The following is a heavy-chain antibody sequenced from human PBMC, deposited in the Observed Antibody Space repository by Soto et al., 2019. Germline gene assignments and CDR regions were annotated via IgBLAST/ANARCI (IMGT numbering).Heavy chain of an antibody. J-gene: IGHJ4*02. V-gene: IGHV3-21*03. CDR1: GFTFSYYS. CDR2: ISSSSSYI. Sequence: GGSLRLSCAASGFTFSYYSMNWVRQAPGKGLDWVSSISSSSSYISYADTVKGRFTISRDNAKNSLYLQMNSLRAEDTDVYYSVRVARGITIFGVVIPPFDYWGQGTLVTVSS. D-gene: IGHD3-3*01. CDR3: VRVARGITIFGVVIPPFDY.